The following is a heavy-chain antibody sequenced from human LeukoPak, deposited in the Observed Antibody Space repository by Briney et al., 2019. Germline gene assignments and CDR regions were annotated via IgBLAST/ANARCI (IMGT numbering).Heavy chain of an antibody. V-gene: IGHV4-39*01. J-gene: IGHJ4*02. CDR2: MSDSGST. D-gene: IGHD6-19*01. CDR3: ATGGGLAVAHV. CDR1: GGSISSRNCY. Sequence: SGALSLTCTVSGGSISSRNCYWGWFRQPPGKGLEWIGSMSDSGSTYYNPSLNSRGTISADTSKNQFSLKLISVTVTDTAVYFCATGGGLAVAHVWGQGALVTVFS.